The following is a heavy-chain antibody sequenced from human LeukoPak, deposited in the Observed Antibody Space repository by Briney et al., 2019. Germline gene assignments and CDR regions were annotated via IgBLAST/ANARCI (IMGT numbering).Heavy chain of an antibody. V-gene: IGHV3-11*04. CDR3: ARGVRVSADAFDI. CDR2: ISSSGSTI. CDR1: GFTFSDYY. Sequence: PGGSLRLSCAASGFTFSDYYMSWIRQAPGKGLEWVSYISSSGSTIYYADPVKGRFTISRDNAKNSLYLQMNSLRAEDTAVYYCARGVRVSADAFDIWGQGTMVTVSS. D-gene: IGHD2-2*01. J-gene: IGHJ3*02.